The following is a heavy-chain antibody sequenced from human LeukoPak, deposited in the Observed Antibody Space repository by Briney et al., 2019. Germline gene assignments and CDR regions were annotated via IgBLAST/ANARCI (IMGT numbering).Heavy chain of an antibody. CDR1: GFTFDDYA. Sequence: GRSLRLSCAASGFTFDDYAMHWVRQAPGKGLEWVSGISWNSGSIGYADSVKGRFTISRDNAKNSLYLQMNSLRAEDTALYYCAKDIEALAAAGPFDYWGQGTLVTVSS. CDR2: ISWNSGSI. CDR3: AKDIEALAAAGPFDY. V-gene: IGHV3-9*01. D-gene: IGHD6-13*01. J-gene: IGHJ4*02.